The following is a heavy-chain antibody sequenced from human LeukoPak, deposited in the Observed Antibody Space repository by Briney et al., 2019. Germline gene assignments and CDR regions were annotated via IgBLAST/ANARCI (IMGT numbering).Heavy chain of an antibody. CDR3: AKGSYYDSSGYYYFDY. D-gene: IGHD3-22*01. V-gene: IGHV3-23*01. J-gene: IGHJ4*02. Sequence: GGCLRLSCAASVFTFSSYSMNWVRQAPGKGLEWVSGISASSSIYYADSVKGRFTISRDNSKNTLYLQVNSLRADDTAVYYCAKGSYYDSSGYYYFDYWGQGTLVTVSS. CDR2: ISASSSI. CDR1: VFTFSSYS.